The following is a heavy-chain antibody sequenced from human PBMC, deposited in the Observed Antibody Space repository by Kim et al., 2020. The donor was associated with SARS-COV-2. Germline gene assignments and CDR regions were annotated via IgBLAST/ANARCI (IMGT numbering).Heavy chain of an antibody. CDR3: ASGNGGL. Sequence: GGSLRLSCSASGFTFSSYSMNWVRQAPGKGLEWLSFITSSTSTIYYADSVKGRFTISRDNAKNSLYLQMNSLRAEDTAVYYCASGNGGLWGQGTLVAGPS. J-gene: IGHJ4*02. V-gene: IGHV3-48*04. D-gene: IGHD2-15*01. CDR1: GFTFSSYS. CDR2: ITSSTSTI.